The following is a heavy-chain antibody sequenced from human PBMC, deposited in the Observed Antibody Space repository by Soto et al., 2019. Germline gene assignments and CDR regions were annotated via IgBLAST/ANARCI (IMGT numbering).Heavy chain of an antibody. Sequence: ASVKVSCKASGYTFTSYGISWVRQAPGQGLEWMGWVNPNSGDTNYAQKFQGWVTMTRDTSITTAYMELSRLTSDDTAVYFCARDSRGGYYYYGMDVWGQGTTVTVSS. V-gene: IGHV1-2*04. CDR1: GYTFTSYG. CDR3: ARDSRGGYYYYGMDV. D-gene: IGHD3-3*01. CDR2: VNPNSGDT. J-gene: IGHJ6*02.